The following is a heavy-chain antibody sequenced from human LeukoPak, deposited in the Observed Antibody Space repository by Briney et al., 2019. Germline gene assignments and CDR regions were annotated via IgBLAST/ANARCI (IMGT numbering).Heavy chain of an antibody. Sequence: SETLSLTCTVSGGSISSSSYYWGWIRQPPGEGLEWIGSIYYSGSTYYNPSLKSRVTISVDTSKNQFSLKLSSVTAADTAVYYCARLRDDFWSGYSYRYFDYWGQGTLVTVSS. D-gene: IGHD3-3*01. V-gene: IGHV4-39*01. J-gene: IGHJ4*02. CDR1: GGSISSSSYY. CDR2: IYYSGST. CDR3: ARLRDDFWSGYSYRYFDY.